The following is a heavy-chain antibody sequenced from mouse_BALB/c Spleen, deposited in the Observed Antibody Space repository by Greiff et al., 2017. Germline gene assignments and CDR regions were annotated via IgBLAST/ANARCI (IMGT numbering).Heavy chain of an antibody. CDR2: IYPYNGGT. CDR3: ARERGITTGSWFAY. V-gene: IGHV1S29*02. D-gene: IGHD2-4*01. J-gene: IGHJ3*01. CDR1: GYTFTDYN. Sequence: VQLKESGPELVKPGASVKISCKASGYTFTDYNMHWVKQSHGKSLVWIGYIYPYNGGTGYNQKFKSKATLTVDNSSSTAYMELRSLTSEDSAVYYCARERGITTGSWFAYWGQGTLVTVSA.